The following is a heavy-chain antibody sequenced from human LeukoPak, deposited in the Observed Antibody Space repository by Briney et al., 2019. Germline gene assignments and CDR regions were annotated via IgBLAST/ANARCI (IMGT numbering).Heavy chain of an antibody. Sequence: SETLSLTCAVYGGSFSGYYWSWIRQPPGKGLEWIGEINHSGSTNYNPSLKSRVTISVDTSKNQFSLKLSSVTAADTAVYYCARGPYCSSTSCSTFFDYWGQGTLVTVSS. D-gene: IGHD2-2*01. CDR1: GGSFSGYY. J-gene: IGHJ4*02. CDR3: ARGPYCSSTSCSTFFDY. CDR2: INHSGST. V-gene: IGHV4-34*01.